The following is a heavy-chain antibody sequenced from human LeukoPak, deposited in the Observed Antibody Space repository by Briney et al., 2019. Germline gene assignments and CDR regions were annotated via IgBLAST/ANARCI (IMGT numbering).Heavy chain of an antibody. Sequence: PGGSLRLSSAASGFTFSNAWMSWVRQAPGKGLEWVGRIKSKTDGGTTDYAAPVKGRFTISRHDSKNTLYLEMNSLKTEDTAVYYCTTENGELRSDAFDIWGQGTMVTVSS. CDR3: TTENGELRSDAFDI. CDR2: IKSKTDGGTT. J-gene: IGHJ3*02. CDR1: GFTFSNAW. D-gene: IGHD1-26*01. V-gene: IGHV3-15*01.